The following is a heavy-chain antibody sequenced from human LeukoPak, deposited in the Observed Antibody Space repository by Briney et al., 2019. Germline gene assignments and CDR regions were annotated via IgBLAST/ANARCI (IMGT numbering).Heavy chain of an antibody. CDR1: GGSISSGSHY. V-gene: IGHV4-61*02. Sequence: SETLSLTCTVSGGSISSGSHYWSWIRQPAGKGLEWIGRTYTSGNTNYNPSLKSRVTISVGTSENQFSLKLSSVTAADTAVYYCARDSRFGDPLDYWGQGTLVTVSS. J-gene: IGHJ4*02. CDR2: TYTSGNT. CDR3: ARDSRFGDPLDY. D-gene: IGHD3-10*01.